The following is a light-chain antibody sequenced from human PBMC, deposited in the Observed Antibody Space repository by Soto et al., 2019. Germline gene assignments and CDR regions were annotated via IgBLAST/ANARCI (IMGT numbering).Light chain of an antibody. CDR2: KAS. CDR1: QSVSSW. CDR3: QQYNSNPLT. J-gene: IGKJ4*01. V-gene: IGKV1-5*03. Sequence: DIPMTQSPSNLSASVGDRVTITCRASQSVSSWLAWYQQKPGKVPKLLIYKASTLESGVPSRFSGSGSGTEFTLTISSLQPDDFATYYCQQYNSNPLTFGGGTKVEIK.